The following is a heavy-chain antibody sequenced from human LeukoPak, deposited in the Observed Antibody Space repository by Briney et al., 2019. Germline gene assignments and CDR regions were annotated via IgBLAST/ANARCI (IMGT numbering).Heavy chain of an antibody. Sequence: SETLSLTCTVSGGSISSGGYYWSWIRQPPGKGLEWIGYIYHSGSTYYNPSLKSRVTISVDTSKNQFSLKLSSVTAADTAVYYCARSKGYDILTGYYAGFDFDYWGQGTLVTVSS. CDR3: ARSKGYDILTGYYAGFDFDY. CDR1: GGSISSGGYY. D-gene: IGHD3-9*01. J-gene: IGHJ4*02. CDR2: IYHSGST. V-gene: IGHV4-30-2*01.